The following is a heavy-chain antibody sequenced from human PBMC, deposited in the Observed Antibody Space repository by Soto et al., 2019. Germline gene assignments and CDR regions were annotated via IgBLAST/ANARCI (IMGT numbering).Heavy chain of an antibody. J-gene: IGHJ4*02. Sequence: EVQLVESGGGLVQPGGSLRLSCEASGFTFSTFWMHWVRQAPGKGLVWVSRINSDGSSTYYADSVKGRVTISRDNAKNTLYRQVNSLRPEDTAVYYCARDFEYWGQGTLVTVYS. CDR2: INSDGSST. V-gene: IGHV3-74*01. CDR3: ARDFEY. CDR1: GFTFSTFW.